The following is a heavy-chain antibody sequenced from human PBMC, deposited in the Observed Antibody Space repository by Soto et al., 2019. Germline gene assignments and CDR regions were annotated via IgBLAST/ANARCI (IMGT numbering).Heavy chain of an antibody. D-gene: IGHD2-15*01. CDR3: ARAKDIVVVVAATGYYGMDV. J-gene: IGHJ6*02. CDR1: GGTFSSYA. Sequence: ASVKVSCKAAGGTFSSYAISWVRQAPGQGLEWMGGIIPIFGTANYAQKFQGRVTITADESTSTAYMELSSLRSEDTAVYYCARAKDIVVVVAATGYYGMDVWGQGTTVTVS. CDR2: IIPIFGTA. V-gene: IGHV1-69*13.